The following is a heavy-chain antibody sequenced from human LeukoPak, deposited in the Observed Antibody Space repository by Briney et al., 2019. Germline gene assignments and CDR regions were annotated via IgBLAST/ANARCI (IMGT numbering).Heavy chain of an antibody. D-gene: IGHD3-10*01. CDR3: ARDSADLDYYGSGSYW. J-gene: IGHJ4*02. Sequence: ASVTVSCKPSVYTFTIYGISWVGQAPGQGREGMGWISAYNGNTKYAQKLQGRVTMTTDTSTSTAYMELRSLRSDDTAVYYCARDSADLDYYGSGSYWWGQGTLVTVSS. CDR1: VYTFTIYG. V-gene: IGHV1-18*01. CDR2: ISAYNGNT.